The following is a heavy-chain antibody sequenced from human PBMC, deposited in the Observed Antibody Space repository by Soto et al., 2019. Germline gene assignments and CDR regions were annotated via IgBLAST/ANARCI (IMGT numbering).Heavy chain of an antibody. CDR1: GFTFSSYA. CDR2: ISGRGGST. CDR3: AKGVIVVVITPSPFDY. V-gene: IGHV3-23*01. D-gene: IGHD3-22*01. Sequence: PGGSLRLSCAASGFTFSSYAMSWVRQAPGKGLEWVSAISGRGGSTYYADSVKGRFTISRDNSKNTLYLQMNSLRAEDTAVYYCAKGVIVVVITPSPFDYWGQGTLVTVSS. J-gene: IGHJ4*02.